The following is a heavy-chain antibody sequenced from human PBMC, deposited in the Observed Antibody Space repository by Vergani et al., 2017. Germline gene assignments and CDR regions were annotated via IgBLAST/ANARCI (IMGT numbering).Heavy chain of an antibody. V-gene: IGHV3-23*01. D-gene: IGHD6-19*01. Sequence: EVQMLESGGGLVQPGGSLRLSCAVSDFNFGGYAMSWVRQAAGKGLEWVSTLSASDRRTHYADSVKGRFTISRDNSKNTLFLHMNSLRPEDTAVYYCAKVGRSEVAGTFGAFDIWGQGTMVTVSS. CDR3: AKVGRSEVAGTFGAFDI. CDR2: LSASDRRT. CDR1: DFNFGGYA. J-gene: IGHJ3*02.